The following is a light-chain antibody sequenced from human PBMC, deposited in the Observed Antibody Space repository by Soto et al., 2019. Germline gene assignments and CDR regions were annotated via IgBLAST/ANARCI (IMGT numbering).Light chain of an antibody. CDR1: QDINNY. J-gene: IGKJ4*01. Sequence: DIQMTQSPSAMSASVGDRVTITCRASQDINNYLVWFQQKPGTVPKRLIYAASSLQSGVPSRISGSRSGTEFTLTISSLQPEDFATCFSLQHNSYPLTFGGGTKVETK. V-gene: IGKV1-17*03. CDR3: LQHNSYPLT. CDR2: AAS.